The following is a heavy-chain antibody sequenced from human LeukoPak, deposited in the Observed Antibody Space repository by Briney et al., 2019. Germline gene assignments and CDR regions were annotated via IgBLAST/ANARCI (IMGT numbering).Heavy chain of an antibody. D-gene: IGHD6-13*01. CDR1: DYTFTSYG. CDR3: ARDRGYSSSWYYYMDV. Sequence: GASVKVSCKASDYTFTSYGNSWVRQAPGQGLEWMGWISAYNGNTNYAQKLQGRVTMTTDTSTSTAYMELRSLRSDDTAVYYCARDRGYSSSWYYYMDVWGKGTTVTVSS. J-gene: IGHJ6*03. V-gene: IGHV1-18*01. CDR2: ISAYNGNT.